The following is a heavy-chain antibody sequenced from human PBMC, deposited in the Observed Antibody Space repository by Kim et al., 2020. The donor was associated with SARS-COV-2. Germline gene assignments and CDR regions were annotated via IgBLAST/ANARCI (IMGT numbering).Heavy chain of an antibody. J-gene: IGHJ4*02. CDR1: GFTFDDYA. Sequence: GGSLRLSCAASGFTFDDYAMHWVRQAPGKGLEWVSGISWNSGSIGYADSVKGRFTISRDNAKNSLYLQMNSLRAEDTALYYCAKGGAHSPYDYWGQGTLVTVSS. D-gene: IGHD1-26*01. CDR2: ISWNSGSI. CDR3: AKGGAHSPYDY. V-gene: IGHV3-9*01.